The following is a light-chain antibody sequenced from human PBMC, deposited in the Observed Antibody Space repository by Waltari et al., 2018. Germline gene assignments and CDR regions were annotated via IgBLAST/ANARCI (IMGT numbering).Light chain of an antibody. Sequence: DIQLTQSPSFLSASVGDRVTITCRASLGINSYLVWYQQKPGRAPKLLIYAASTLQSGVPSRFSGSGSGTEFNLTISSLQPEDFATYYCQQLNSNPWTFGQGTKVELK. CDR3: QQLNSNPWT. J-gene: IGKJ1*01. V-gene: IGKV1-9*01. CDR2: AAS. CDR1: LGINSY.